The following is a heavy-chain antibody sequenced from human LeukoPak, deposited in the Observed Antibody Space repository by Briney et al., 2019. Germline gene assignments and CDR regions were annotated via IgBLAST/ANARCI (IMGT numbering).Heavy chain of an antibody. CDR3: ARGLAAAGLYFDY. CDR1: GFTFSSSA. Sequence: GGSLRLSCAASGFTFSSSAMSWVRQAPGKGLEWVSVVYTGGSTYSADSVKGRFTISRDNSKNTLYLQMNSLRAEGTAVYYCARGLAAAGLYFDYWGQGTLVTVSS. V-gene: IGHV3-53*01. J-gene: IGHJ4*02. CDR2: VYTGGST. D-gene: IGHD6-13*01.